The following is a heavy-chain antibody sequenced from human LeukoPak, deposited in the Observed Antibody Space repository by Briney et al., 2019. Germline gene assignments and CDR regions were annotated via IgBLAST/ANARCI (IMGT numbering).Heavy chain of an antibody. V-gene: IGHV1-18*01. CDR1: GYTFTTYN. Sequence: ASVKVSCKASGYTFTTYNINWVRQAPGQGLEWMGWISGYNGNTNYAQKFQDRVILTTDTSTNTAHMELRNLKFDDTAVYFCARVEVHPRRYFYYMDVWGKGTTVTISS. CDR2: ISGYNGNT. J-gene: IGHJ6*03. D-gene: IGHD3-10*01. CDR3: ARVEVHPRRYFYYMDV.